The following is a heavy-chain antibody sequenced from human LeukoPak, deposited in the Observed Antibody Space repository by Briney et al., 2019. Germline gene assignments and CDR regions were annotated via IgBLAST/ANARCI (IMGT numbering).Heavy chain of an antibody. J-gene: IGHJ3*02. CDR3: ARIRDYVEADAFDI. CDR2: IYYSGST. V-gene: IGHV4-59*01. D-gene: IGHD3-16*01. Sequence: SETLSLTCSVSGVSISSYYWSSIRQPPGKGLEWVGYIYYSGSTNYNPSLKSRVTISVDTSKNQFSLKLSSVTAADPAVYYCARIRDYVEADAFDIWGQGTMVTVSS. CDR1: GVSISSYY.